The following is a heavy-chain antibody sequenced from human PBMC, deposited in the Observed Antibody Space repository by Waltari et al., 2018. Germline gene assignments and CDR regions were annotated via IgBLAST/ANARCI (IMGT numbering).Heavy chain of an antibody. D-gene: IGHD3-22*01. V-gene: IGHV1-46*01. CDR3: ARDDYYDSSGLPGGFDY. CDR1: GGTFSSYT. Sequence: QVQLVQSGAEVKKPGSSVKVSCKASGGTFSSYTISWVRQAPGQGLEWMGIINPSGGSTSYAQKFQGRVTMTRDTSTSTVYMELSSLRSEDTAVYYCARDDYYDSSGLPGGFDYWGQGTLVTVSS. CDR2: INPSGGST. J-gene: IGHJ4*02.